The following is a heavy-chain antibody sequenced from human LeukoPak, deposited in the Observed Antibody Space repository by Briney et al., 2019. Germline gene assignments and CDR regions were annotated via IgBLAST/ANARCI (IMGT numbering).Heavy chain of an antibody. D-gene: IGHD4-17*01. CDR1: GVSISNYY. CDR2: IYSSGKT. CDR3: ASYGNGDGPFDY. Sequence: SETLSLTCTVSGVSISNYYWTWIRQPAGKGLEWIGRIYSSGKTNYNPSLKSRVTMSVDTSNNQFSLKLSSVTAADTAVYYCASYGNGDGPFDYWGQGTLVTVSS. J-gene: IGHJ4*02. V-gene: IGHV4-4*07.